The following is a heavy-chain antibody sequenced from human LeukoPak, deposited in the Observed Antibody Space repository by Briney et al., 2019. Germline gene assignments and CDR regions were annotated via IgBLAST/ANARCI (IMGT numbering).Heavy chain of an antibody. CDR3: ARAPLYCSSTSCYTPDAFDI. D-gene: IGHD2-2*02. CDR2: IYPGDSDT. V-gene: IGHV5-51*01. Sequence: GESLKISCKGSGYSFTSNWIGWVRQMPGKGLEWMGIIYPGDSDTRYSPSSQGQVTISADKSISTAYLQWSSLKASDTAMYYCARAPLYCSSTSCYTPDAFDIWGQGTMVTVSS. CDR1: GYSFTSNW. J-gene: IGHJ3*02.